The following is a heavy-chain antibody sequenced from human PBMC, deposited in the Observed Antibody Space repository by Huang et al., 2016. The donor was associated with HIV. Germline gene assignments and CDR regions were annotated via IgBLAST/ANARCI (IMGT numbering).Heavy chain of an antibody. V-gene: IGHV3-23*01. Sequence: EVQLLESGGGLVQPGGSLRLSCAASGFTFSSYAMSWVRQAPGKGLGGVSRFTGRGSSSYYADSVKCRFTSARDNSKNTLYLQMNSLRAEDTAIYYCAKADSGAAAGSLVDYWGQGTLVTVSS. CDR1: GFTFSSYA. CDR3: AKADSGAAAGSLVDY. J-gene: IGHJ4*02. D-gene: IGHD6-13*01. CDR2: FTGRGSSS.